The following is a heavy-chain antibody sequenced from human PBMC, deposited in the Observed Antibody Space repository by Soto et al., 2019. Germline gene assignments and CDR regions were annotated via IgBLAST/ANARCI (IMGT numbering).Heavy chain of an antibody. D-gene: IGHD6-19*01. CDR1: GCPFISYS. CDR3: AKRSGYSSGWHFDY. CDR2: ISSSSSYI. Sequence: PGGSLRLSCAASGCPFISYSMNWVRKTPGKGLEWVSSISSSSSYIYYADSVKGRFTISRDNSKNTLYLQMNSLGAEDTAVYYCAKRSGYSSGWHFDYWGQGTLVTVSS. J-gene: IGHJ4*02. V-gene: IGHV3-21*04.